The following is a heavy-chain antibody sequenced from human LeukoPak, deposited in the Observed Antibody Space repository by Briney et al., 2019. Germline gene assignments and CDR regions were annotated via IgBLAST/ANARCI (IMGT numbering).Heavy chain of an antibody. V-gene: IGHV3-48*02. J-gene: IGHJ4*02. Sequence: GGSLRLSCAASGFTFSTYSMNWVRQAPGKGLEWVSYISASSSTIYFADSVKGRFTISRDNAKNSLYLQMNSLRDEYTAVYYCARDRYFNFDYWGQGTLVTVSS. CDR1: GFTFSTYS. CDR3: ARDRYFNFDY. D-gene: IGHD2/OR15-2a*01. CDR2: ISASSSTI.